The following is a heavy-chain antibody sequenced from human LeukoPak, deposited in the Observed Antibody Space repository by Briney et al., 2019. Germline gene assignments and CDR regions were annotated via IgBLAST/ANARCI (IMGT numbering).Heavy chain of an antibody. Sequence: GGSLRLSCAASGFIFSTYGMHWVRQAPGKGLEWVSAISGSGGSTYYADSVKGRFTISRDNSKNTLYLQMNSLRAEDTAVYYCAGFRSSINWFDPWGQGTLVTVSS. J-gene: IGHJ5*02. CDR3: AGFRSSINWFDP. D-gene: IGHD6-13*01. CDR1: GFIFSTYG. V-gene: IGHV3-23*01. CDR2: ISGSGGST.